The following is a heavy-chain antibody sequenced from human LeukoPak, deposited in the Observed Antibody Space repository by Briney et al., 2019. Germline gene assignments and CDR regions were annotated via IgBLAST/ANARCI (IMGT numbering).Heavy chain of an antibody. V-gene: IGHV4-59*01. J-gene: IGHJ3*02. CDR2: IYYSGST. D-gene: IGHD3-22*01. Sequence: SETLSLTCTVSGGSISSYYWSWLRQPPGKGLEWIGYIYYSGSTNYNPSLTSRVTISVDTSKNQFSLKLSSVTAADTAVYYCARDSYSLAYYYDSSGYRDAFDIWGQGTMVTVSS. CDR1: GGSISSYY. CDR3: ARDSYSLAYYYDSSGYRDAFDI.